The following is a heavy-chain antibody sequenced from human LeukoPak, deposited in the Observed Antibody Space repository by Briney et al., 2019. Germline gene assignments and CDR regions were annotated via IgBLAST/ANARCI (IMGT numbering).Heavy chain of an antibody. D-gene: IGHD3-22*01. J-gene: IGHJ6*02. CDR2: FDPEDGET. CDR1: VYSLTELS. CDR3: ATGPYYYDSSGYFRYYGMDV. V-gene: IGHV1-24*01. Sequence: SSVTVSRKGSVYSLTELSMHWVRQPPRKGLERMGGFDPEDGETIYAQNFQGRVTMTEDTSTDTAYMELSSLRSDDTAVYYCATGPYYYDSSGYFRYYGMDVWVQGTTVTVSS.